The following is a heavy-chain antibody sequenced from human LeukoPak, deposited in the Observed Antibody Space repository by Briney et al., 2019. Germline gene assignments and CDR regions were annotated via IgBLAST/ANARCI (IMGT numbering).Heavy chain of an antibody. CDR1: GWRFTTYW. V-gene: IGHV5-51*01. CDR3: ARRSPGIAAAGTGWFDP. J-gene: IGHJ5*02. Sequence: GGSLQIYCSGSGWRFTTYWIGWVRQMPGKGLEWMGRIYPGDSDTRYSPSFQGQVTIPADKSISTAYLQWSSLKASHTAMYYCARRSPGIAAAGTGWFDPWGQGTLVTVSS. CDR2: IYPGDSDT. D-gene: IGHD6-13*01.